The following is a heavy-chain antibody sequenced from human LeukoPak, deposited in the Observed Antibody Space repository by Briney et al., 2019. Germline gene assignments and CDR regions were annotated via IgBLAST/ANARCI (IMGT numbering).Heavy chain of an antibody. V-gene: IGHV1-18*01. D-gene: IGHD1-26*01. CDR3: ARDRLGVGATSGWLDY. CDR2: ISAYNGNT. CDR1: GYTFTNYA. Sequence: ASVKVSCKASGYTFTNYAISWVRQAPGQGHEWMGWISAYNGNTDYPQKLQGRVTMTTDTSTSTAYMELRSLRSDDTAVYYCARDRLGVGATSGWLDYWGQGTLVTVSS. J-gene: IGHJ4*02.